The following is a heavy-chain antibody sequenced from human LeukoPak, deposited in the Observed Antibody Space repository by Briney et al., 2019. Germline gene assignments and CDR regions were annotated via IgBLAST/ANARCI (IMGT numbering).Heavy chain of an antibody. V-gene: IGHV3-30*02. D-gene: IGHD4-11*01. Sequence: PGRSLRLSCAASGFTFSSYFMHWARQAPGKGLEWVAFIRYDGSKIYYADSVRGRFTISRDNSNSTLYLQMNTLRLEDTAVYYCAKVTTTVIDFWGQGTLVTVSS. J-gene: IGHJ4*02. CDR2: IRYDGSKI. CDR1: GFTFSSYF. CDR3: AKVTTTVIDF.